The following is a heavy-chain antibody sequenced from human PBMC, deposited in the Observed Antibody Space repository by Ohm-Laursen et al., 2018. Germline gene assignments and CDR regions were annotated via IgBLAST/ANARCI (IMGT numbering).Heavy chain of an antibody. V-gene: IGHV1-18*01. CDR2: IPTYNDQT. Sequence: SVTASCKLSCYTFARFEIIWVRQAPGQCLEWMGWIPTYNDQTKYGRNFQDRVTMTLDTSTNTAYMELRSLTSDDTAVYYCLGWPASWTYWGQGTLVTVSS. J-gene: IGHJ4*02. CDR3: LGWPASWTY. D-gene: IGHD6-19*01. CDR1: CYTFARFE.